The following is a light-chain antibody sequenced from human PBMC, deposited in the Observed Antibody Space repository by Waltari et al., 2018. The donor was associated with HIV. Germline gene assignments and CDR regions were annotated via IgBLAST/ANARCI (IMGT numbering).Light chain of an antibody. CDR2: AVN. J-gene: IGLJ3*02. V-gene: IGLV2-8*01. CDR1: SSDVGGFDY. CDR3: SSYADTNNVL. Sequence: QSALTQPPSASGHPGQQVTLSCPGTSSDVGGFDYASWYQQPPAKAPKLLIYAVNRRPSGVPYRFSGSKSGNTASLTVSGLQTEDEADYYCSSYADTNNVLFGGGTKLTVL.